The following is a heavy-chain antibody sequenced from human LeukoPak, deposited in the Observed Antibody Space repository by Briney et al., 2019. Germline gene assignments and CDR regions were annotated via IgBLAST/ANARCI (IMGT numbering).Heavy chain of an antibody. V-gene: IGHV3-53*01. J-gene: IGHJ4*02. CDR2: IYSVGST. CDR1: GYSVSTSY. Sequence: GGSLRLSCAVSGYSVSTSYMSCARQAPGKGLEWVSVIYSVGSTYYADSVKGRFTMSRDNSNNTLYLQMNSLRAGDTAVYYCARYHPDPRTWYRNYFDYWGQGTLVTVSS. D-gene: IGHD6-13*01. CDR3: ARYHPDPRTWYRNYFDY.